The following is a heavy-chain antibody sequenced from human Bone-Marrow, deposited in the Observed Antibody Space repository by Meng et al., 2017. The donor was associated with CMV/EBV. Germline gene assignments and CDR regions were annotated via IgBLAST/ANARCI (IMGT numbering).Heavy chain of an antibody. Sequence: SETLSLTCAVYGDSFSSYYWSWVRQPPGKGLEWIGDIHQTGGTNYNSSLKSRVSISVDPSKSQFSLKVNSVTAADTAVYYCARGSLSLHGSGELDYWGQGTLVTVSS. J-gene: IGHJ4*02. CDR2: IHQTGGT. CDR1: GDSFSSYY. V-gene: IGHV4-34*01. D-gene: IGHD3-10*01. CDR3: ARGSLSLHGSGELDY.